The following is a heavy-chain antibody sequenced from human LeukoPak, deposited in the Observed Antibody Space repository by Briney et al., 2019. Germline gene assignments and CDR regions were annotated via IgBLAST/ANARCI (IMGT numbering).Heavy chain of an antibody. D-gene: IGHD1-26*01. Sequence: PGGSLRLSCTGSPLTFSSYTLNWVRQAPGKGLEWVSSITTSSRYIHYAESVKGRFTISRDNANNLLYLQMYSLRVDDTAVYYCARDYSPPHWSENSGYFDSWGRGTLVTVSS. J-gene: IGHJ4*02. CDR1: PLTFSSYT. CDR3: ARDYSPPHWSENSGYFDS. V-gene: IGHV3-21*01. CDR2: ITTSSRYI.